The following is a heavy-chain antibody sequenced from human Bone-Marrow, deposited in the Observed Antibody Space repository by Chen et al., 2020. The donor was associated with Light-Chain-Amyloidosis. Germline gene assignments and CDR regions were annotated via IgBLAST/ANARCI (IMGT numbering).Heavy chain of an antibody. D-gene: IGHD3-22*01. V-gene: IGHV3-33*01. J-gene: IGHJ4*02. Sequence: QVQLVESGGGVVQPGRSLRPSCAASGFTFSSYGMHWVRQAPGKGLEWVAVIWYDGSNKYYADSVKGRFTISRDNSKNTLYLQMNSLRAEDTAVYYCARENYYDSSGYGYWGQGTLVTVSS. CDR2: IWYDGSNK. CDR1: GFTFSSYG. CDR3: ARENYYDSSGYGY.